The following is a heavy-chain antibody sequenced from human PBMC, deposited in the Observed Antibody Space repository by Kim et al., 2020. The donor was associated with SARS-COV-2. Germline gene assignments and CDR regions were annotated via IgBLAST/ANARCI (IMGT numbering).Heavy chain of an antibody. Sequence: GGSLRLSCAASGFSLGSYTMNWVRQAPGKGLEWISYISATGSTIHYAESVKGRFIISRDNAKNSLYLQMNSLRGEDTATYYCASIWFGEFEFPYAMDVWGQGTIVSVSS. V-gene: IGHV3-48*04. D-gene: IGHD3-10*01. CDR2: ISATGSTI. J-gene: IGHJ6*02. CDR3: ASIWFGEFEFPYAMDV. CDR1: GFSLGSYT.